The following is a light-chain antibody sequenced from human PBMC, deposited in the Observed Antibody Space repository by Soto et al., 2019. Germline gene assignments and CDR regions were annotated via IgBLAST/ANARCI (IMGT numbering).Light chain of an antibody. CDR3: MQARQTPIT. V-gene: IGKV2-28*01. J-gene: IGKJ5*01. Sequence: DIVMPQSPLSLPVTPGGPASISCRSSQSLQHSNGRNYLDWYLQKPGQSPQLLIYLGSNRASGVTDRFSGSGSGTDFTLKIIRVEADDVGVYYCMQARQTPITFGQGTRLQIK. CDR1: QSLQHSNGRNY. CDR2: LGS.